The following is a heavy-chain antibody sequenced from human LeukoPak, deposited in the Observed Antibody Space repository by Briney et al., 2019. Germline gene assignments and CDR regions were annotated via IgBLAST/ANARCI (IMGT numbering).Heavy chain of an antibody. Sequence: GGSLRLSCAASGFTFSSYAVSWVRQAPGKGLEWVSAISGSGGSTYYADSVKGRFTISRDNSKNTLYLQMNSLRAEDTAVYYCAGYYYDSSGYLDYWGQGTLVTVSS. CDR3: AGYYYDSSGYLDY. D-gene: IGHD3-22*01. CDR2: ISGSGGST. V-gene: IGHV3-23*01. CDR1: GFTFSSYA. J-gene: IGHJ4*02.